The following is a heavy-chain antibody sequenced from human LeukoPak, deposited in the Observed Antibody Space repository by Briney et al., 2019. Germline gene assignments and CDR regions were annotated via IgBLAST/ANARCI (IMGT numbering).Heavy chain of an antibody. D-gene: IGHD3-9*01. CDR1: GGTFSSYA. V-gene: IGHV1-69*05. Sequence: ASVKVSCKASGGTFSSYAISWVRQAPGQGLEGMGRIIPIFGTANYAQKFQGRVTITTDESTSTAYMELSSLRSEDTAVYYCARVVYYDILTGYTNYWYFDLWGRGTLVTVSS. CDR3: ARVVYYDILTGYTNYWYFDL. J-gene: IGHJ2*01. CDR2: IIPIFGTA.